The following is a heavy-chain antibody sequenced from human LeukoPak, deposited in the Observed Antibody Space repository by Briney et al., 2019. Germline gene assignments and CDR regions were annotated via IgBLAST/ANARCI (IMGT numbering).Heavy chain of an antibody. CDR1: GYTLTELS. V-gene: IGHV1-24*01. Sequence: ASVKVSCKVSGYTLTELSMHWVRQAPGKGLEWMGGFDPEDGETIYAQKFQGRVTMTEDTSTDTAYMELSSLRSEDTAVYYCATRSSSWSARGAFDIWGQGTMVTVSS. J-gene: IGHJ3*02. CDR3: ATRSSSWSARGAFDI. CDR2: FDPEDGET. D-gene: IGHD6-13*01.